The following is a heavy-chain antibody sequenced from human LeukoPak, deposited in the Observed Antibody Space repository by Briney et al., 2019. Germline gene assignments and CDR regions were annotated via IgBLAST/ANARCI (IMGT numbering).Heavy chain of an antibody. J-gene: IGHJ4*02. Sequence: AASVTVSFKASGYTFTSYYMHWVRQAPGQGVEGMGWINPNSGGTNYAQKFQGRVTMTRHTSISTAYMELSRLRSDDTAVYYCARDPDNITSFGVFWSPALELAYYWGQGTLVTVSS. CDR1: GYTFTSYY. CDR2: INPNSGGT. CDR3: ARDPDNITSFGVFWSPALELAYY. V-gene: IGHV1-2*02. D-gene: IGHD3-3*01.